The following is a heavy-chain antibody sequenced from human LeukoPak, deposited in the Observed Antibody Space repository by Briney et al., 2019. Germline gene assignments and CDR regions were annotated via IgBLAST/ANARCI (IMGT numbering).Heavy chain of an antibody. CDR3: ASYGGYSGYDY. V-gene: IGHV3-21*01. D-gene: IGHD5-12*01. CDR2: ISSSSSYI. Sequence: GGSLRLSCAASRFTFSNYEMNWVRQAPGKGLEWVSSISSSSSYIYYADSVKGRFTISRDNAKNSLYLQMNSLRAEDTAVYYCASYGGYSGYDYWGQGTLVTVSS. CDR1: RFTFSNYE. J-gene: IGHJ4*02.